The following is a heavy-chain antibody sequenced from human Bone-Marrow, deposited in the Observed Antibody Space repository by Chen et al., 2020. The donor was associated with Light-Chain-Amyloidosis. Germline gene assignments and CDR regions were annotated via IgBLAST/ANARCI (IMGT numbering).Heavy chain of an antibody. CDR1: GYTLTELS. V-gene: IGHV1-24*01. D-gene: IGHD3-22*01. CDR3: ATAWWAYYYDSSGSLPEYFQH. Sequence: QVQLVQSGAEVKKPGASVKVSCKVSGYTLTELSMHWVRQAPGKGLEWMGGFDPEDGETIYAQKFQGRVTMTEDTSTDTAYMELGSLRSEDTAVYYCATAWWAYYYDSSGSLPEYFQHWGQGTLVTVSS. CDR2: FDPEDGET. J-gene: IGHJ1*01.